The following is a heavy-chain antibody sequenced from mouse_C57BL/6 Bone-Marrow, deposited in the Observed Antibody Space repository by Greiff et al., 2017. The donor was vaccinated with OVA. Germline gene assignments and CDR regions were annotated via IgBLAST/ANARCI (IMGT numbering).Heavy chain of an antibody. D-gene: IGHD2-3*01. V-gene: IGHV1-82*01. CDR3: ARSIYDGYYGYFDV. CDR2: IYPGDGDT. J-gene: IGHJ1*03. Sequence: VQLQQSGPELVKPGASVKISCKASGYAFSSSWMNWVKQRPGKGLEWIGRIYPGDGDTNYNGKFKGKATLTADKSSSTAYMQLSSLTSEDSAVYFWARSIYDGYYGYFDVWGTGTTVTVSS. CDR1: GYAFSSSW.